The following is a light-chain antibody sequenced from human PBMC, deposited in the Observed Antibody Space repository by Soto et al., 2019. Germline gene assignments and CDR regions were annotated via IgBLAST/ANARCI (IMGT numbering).Light chain of an antibody. CDR2: HAA. CDR1: HGLXSW. J-gene: IGKJ5*01. CDR3: QQLKSDTRT. Sequence: IRLTKYPSTLSASVGDRVTITCLASHGLXSWLGWYQQKPGKAPKFLXDHAASLQRGGPSRLSGSGSGTEFPLPISSRQPEDSANYYFQQLKSDTRTFGQGTRLEIK. V-gene: IGKV1-5*01.